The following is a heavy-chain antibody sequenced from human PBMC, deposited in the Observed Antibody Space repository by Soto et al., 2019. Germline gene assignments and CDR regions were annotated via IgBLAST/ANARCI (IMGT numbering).Heavy chain of an antibody. Sequence: EVQLVESGGGLVQPGGSLRLSCAASGFTFSSYDMHWVRQATGKGLEWVSAIGTAGDTYYPGSVKGRFTISRENAKNSLYLQMNSLRAGDTAVYYCARAKQSSSAWSHYYGMDVWGQGTTVTVSS. CDR1: GFTFSSYD. CDR3: ARAKQSSSAWSHYYGMDV. J-gene: IGHJ6*02. D-gene: IGHD6-19*01. V-gene: IGHV3-13*01. CDR2: IGTAGDT.